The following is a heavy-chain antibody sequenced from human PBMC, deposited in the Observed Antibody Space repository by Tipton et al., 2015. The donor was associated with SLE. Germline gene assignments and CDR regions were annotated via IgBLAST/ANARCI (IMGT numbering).Heavy chain of an antibody. J-gene: IGHJ6*04. Sequence: LRLSCTVSGGSISSSSYYWGWIRQPPGKGLEWIGSIYYSGSTYYNPSLKSRVTISVDTSKNQFSLKLSSVTAADTAVYYCARESPPVDVWGKGTTVTASS. CDR1: GGSISSSSYY. CDR2: IYYSGST. CDR3: ARESPPVDV. V-gene: IGHV4-39*02.